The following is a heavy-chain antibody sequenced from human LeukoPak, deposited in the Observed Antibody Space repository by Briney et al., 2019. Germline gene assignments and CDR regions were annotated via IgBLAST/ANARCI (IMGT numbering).Heavy chain of an antibody. Sequence: GGSLRLSCAASGFTVSSNYMSWVRQAPGKGLEWVSVIYSGGSTYYADSVKGRFTISRDNSKNTLYLKMNSLRAEDTAVYYCARDSPAYYYDSSGYAVTSVGMDVWGQGTTVTVSS. J-gene: IGHJ6*02. CDR3: ARDSPAYYYDSSGYAVTSVGMDV. D-gene: IGHD3-22*01. CDR1: GFTVSSNY. V-gene: IGHV3-66*02. CDR2: IYSGGST.